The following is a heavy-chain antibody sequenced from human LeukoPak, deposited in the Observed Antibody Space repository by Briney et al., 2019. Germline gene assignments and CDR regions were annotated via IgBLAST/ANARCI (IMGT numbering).Heavy chain of an antibody. CDR3: ARRRNDAFDI. Sequence: PSETLSLTCSVSGGSITSYYWSWIRQPPGKGLEWIGEIYHSGSTNYNPSLKSRVTISVDQSKNQFSLKLSSVTAADTAVYYCARRRNDAFDIWGQGTMVTVSS. V-gene: IGHV4-59*12. CDR2: IYHSGST. CDR1: GGSITSYY. J-gene: IGHJ3*02.